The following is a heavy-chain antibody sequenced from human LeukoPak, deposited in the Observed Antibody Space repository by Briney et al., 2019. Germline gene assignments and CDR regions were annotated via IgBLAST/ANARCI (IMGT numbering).Heavy chain of an antibody. J-gene: IGHJ4*02. CDR1: GFTFSDYY. V-gene: IGHV3-66*01. D-gene: IGHD6-13*01. Sequence: GGSLRLSCAASGFTFSDYYMSWIRQAPGKGLEWVSVIYSGGSTYYADSVKGRFTISRDNSKNTLYLQMNSLRAEDTAAYYCARALVTLWRYSSSWTYFDYWGLGTLVTVSS. CDR2: IYSGGST. CDR3: ARALVTLWRYSSSWTYFDY.